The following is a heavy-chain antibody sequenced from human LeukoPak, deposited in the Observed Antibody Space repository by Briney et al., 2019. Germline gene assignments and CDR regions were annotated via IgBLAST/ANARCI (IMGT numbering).Heavy chain of an antibody. D-gene: IGHD4-11*01. CDR2: INHSGST. CDR3: ARGVGVYSNYPTYYYYYYMDV. J-gene: IGHJ6*03. Sequence: PSETLSLTCAVYGGSFSGYYWSWIRQPPGKGLEWIGEINHSGSTNYSPSLKSRVTISVDTSKNQFSLKLSSVTAADTAVYYCARGVGVYSNYPTYYYYYYMDVWGKGTTVTVSS. CDR1: GGSFSGYY. V-gene: IGHV4-34*01.